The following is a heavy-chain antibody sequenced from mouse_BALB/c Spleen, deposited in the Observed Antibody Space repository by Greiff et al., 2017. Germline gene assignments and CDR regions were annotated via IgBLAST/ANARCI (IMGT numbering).Heavy chain of an antibody. V-gene: IGHV3-8*02. D-gene: IGHD1-1*01. CDR2: ISYSGST. CDR1: GDSITSGY. CDR3: ARYFITTVVADAMDY. J-gene: IGHJ4*01. Sequence: DVKLQESGPSLVKPSQTLSLTCSVTGDSITSGYWNWIRKFPGNKLEYMGYISYSGSTYYNPSLKSRISITRDTSKNQYYLQLNSVTTEDTATYYCARYFITTVVADAMDYWGQGTSVTVSS.